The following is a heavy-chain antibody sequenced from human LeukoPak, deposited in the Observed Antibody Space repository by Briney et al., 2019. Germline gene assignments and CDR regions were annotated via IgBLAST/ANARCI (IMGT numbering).Heavy chain of an antibody. J-gene: IGHJ4*02. D-gene: IGHD2-21*02. CDR3: ARRTYCGGDCYFLDY. Sequence: GESLKISCKGSGYIFTKYWIGWVRQMPGKGLEWMGIIYPGDSDTRYSPSFQGQVTISADKSISTAYLQWSSLKASDTAMYYCARRTYCGGDCYFLDYWGQGTLVTVSS. V-gene: IGHV5-51*01. CDR1: GYIFTKYW. CDR2: IYPGDSDT.